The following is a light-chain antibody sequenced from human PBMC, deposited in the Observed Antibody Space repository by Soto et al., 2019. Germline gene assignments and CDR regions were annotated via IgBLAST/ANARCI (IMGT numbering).Light chain of an antibody. J-gene: IGKJ1*01. CDR1: QSISSW. V-gene: IGKV1-5*03. CDR3: QQYNDNWT. CDR2: KAS. Sequence: DIQITPSPSTLSASIGDRVTITCRASQSISSWLSWYQQQPETHPKLLIYKASTLQSGVSSRLSGSGSRTEFTLTISSLRQDVSANYCCQQYNDNWTFGQGTKVEIK.